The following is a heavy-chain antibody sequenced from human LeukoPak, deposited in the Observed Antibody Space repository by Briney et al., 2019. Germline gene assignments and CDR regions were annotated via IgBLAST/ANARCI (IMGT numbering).Heavy chain of an antibody. Sequence: ASVKVSCKASGYSFTGYYIHWVRQAPGQGLEWMGWINPDGDVTKSAQKFQGRVTMTTDKSINTVFKELSGLTSDDTALYYCARGPNHYYYMDFWGKGTTVSVSS. CDR2: INPDGDVT. CDR3: ARGPNHYYYMDF. V-gene: IGHV1-2*02. CDR1: GYSFTGYY. D-gene: IGHD2-8*01. J-gene: IGHJ6*03.